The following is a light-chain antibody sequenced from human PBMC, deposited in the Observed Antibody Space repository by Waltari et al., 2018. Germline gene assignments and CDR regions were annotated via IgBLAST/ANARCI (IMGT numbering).Light chain of an antibody. J-gene: IGLJ3*02. CDR2: EVS. Sequence: QSALTQPASVSGSPGQSITLSCTGLRRHLGSYHLSPWFQPHPDKAPKLLIYEVSKRPSEVSNRFSGSASGNTAYLTISGLQAEDEADYYCCSSPESSTSWVFGGGTKLTVL. CDR3: CSSPESSTSWV. CDR1: RRHLGSYHL. V-gene: IGLV2-23*02.